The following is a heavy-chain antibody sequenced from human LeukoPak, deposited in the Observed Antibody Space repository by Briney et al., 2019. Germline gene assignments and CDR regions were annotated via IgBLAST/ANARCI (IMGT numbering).Heavy chain of an antibody. Sequence: GGSLRLSCAASGFTFSSYWMSWVRQAPGKGLEWVANIKQDGSEKYYVDSVKGRFTISRDNAKNSLYLQMNSLRAEDTAVYYCARDASHSGSLEYAEYFQHWGQGTLVTVSS. J-gene: IGHJ1*01. CDR2: IKQDGSEK. V-gene: IGHV3-7*01. CDR3: ARDASHSGSLEYAEYFQH. CDR1: GFTFSSYW. D-gene: IGHD1-26*01.